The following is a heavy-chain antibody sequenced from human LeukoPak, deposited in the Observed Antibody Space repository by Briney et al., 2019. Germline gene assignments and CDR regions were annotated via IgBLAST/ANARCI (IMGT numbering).Heavy chain of an antibody. CDR2: ISGSGGST. CDR1: GFTFSSYA. CDR3: AREYLGYFDWYNADDAFDI. V-gene: IGHV3-23*01. J-gene: IGHJ3*02. Sequence: GGSLRLSCAASGFTFSSYAMSWVRQAPGKGLEWVSAISGSGGSTYYADSVKGRFTISRDSAKNTLYLQMNSLRAEDTAVYYCAREYLGYFDWYNADDAFDIWGQGTMVTVSS. D-gene: IGHD3-9*01.